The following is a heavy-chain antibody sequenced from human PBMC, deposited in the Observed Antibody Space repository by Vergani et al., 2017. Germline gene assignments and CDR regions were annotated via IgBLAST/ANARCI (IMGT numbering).Heavy chain of an antibody. CDR3: TRHGRSGWAGYFQH. CDR2: VYTSGMT. Sequence: QVQLQESGPRLVRPSQTLSLTCTVSGGSINTGAYYWSWIRQPAGKGLEWIGRVYTSGMTNYNPSLKSRVTILVDRSKSQLSLNLTSVTAADTAVYYCTRHGRSGWAGYFQHWGQGTLVTASS. J-gene: IGHJ1*01. D-gene: IGHD6-19*01. V-gene: IGHV4-61*02. CDR1: GGSINTGAYY.